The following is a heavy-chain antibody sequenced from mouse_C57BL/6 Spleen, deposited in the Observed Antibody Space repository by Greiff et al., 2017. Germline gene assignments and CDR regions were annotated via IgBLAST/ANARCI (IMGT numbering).Heavy chain of an antibody. J-gene: IGHJ4*01. CDR1: GYTFTSYG. V-gene: IGHV1-81*01. D-gene: IGHD3-2*02. CDR3: ARKDSSGYDYYAMDC. CDR2: LYPRSGNT. Sequence: VQLQQSGAELVRPGASVKLSCKASGYTFTSYGISWVKQRTGQGLEWIGELYPRSGNTYYNEKFKGKATLTADKSSSTAYMELRSLTSEDSAVYYCARKDSSGYDYYAMDCWGQGTSVTVSS.